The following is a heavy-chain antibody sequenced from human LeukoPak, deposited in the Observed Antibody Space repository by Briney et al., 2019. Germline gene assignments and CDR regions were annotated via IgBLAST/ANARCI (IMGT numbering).Heavy chain of an antibody. CDR2: ISAYNGNT. D-gene: IGHD3-10*01. J-gene: IGHJ4*02. V-gene: IGHV1-18*01. Sequence: GASVKVSCKASGYTFTSYGISWVRQAPGQGLEWMGWISAYNGNTNYAQKLQGRVTMTTDTSTSTAYMELRSLRSDDTAVYYCARLVLWFGGSAFDYFDYWGQGTLVTVSS. CDR3: ARLVLWFGGSAFDYFDY. CDR1: GYTFTSYG.